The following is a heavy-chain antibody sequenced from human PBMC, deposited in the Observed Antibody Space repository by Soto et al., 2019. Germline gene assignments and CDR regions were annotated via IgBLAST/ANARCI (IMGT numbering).Heavy chain of an antibody. D-gene: IGHD3-3*01. CDR1: GFTFRSYG. V-gene: IGHV3-33*01. J-gene: IGHJ4*02. CDR2: IWYDGSNK. Sequence: QVQLVESGGGVVQPGRSLRLSCAASGFTFRSYGMHWVRQAPGKGLEWVAVIWYDGSNKYYADSVKGRFTISRDNSKNTLYQQMNSRRAEDTAVYYCARDPLGFWSGYYYVDYWGQGTLVTVSS. CDR3: ARDPLGFWSGYYYVDY.